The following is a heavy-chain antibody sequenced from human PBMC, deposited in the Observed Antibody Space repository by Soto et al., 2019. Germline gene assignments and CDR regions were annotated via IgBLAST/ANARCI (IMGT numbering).Heavy chain of an antibody. CDR3: AGSKNRGEAIDY. D-gene: IGHD3-10*01. Sequence: QVHLQESGPQLVRPSETLSLSCTVCGVSIRSYFWSWIRQPPGKGLEWIGWTYYTADTRYNPSLDSRASISADPYKKQFSLRLSPVTAADTALYFCAGSKNRGEAIDYWGQGALVTVSS. J-gene: IGHJ4*02. CDR2: TYYTADT. CDR1: GVSIRSYF. V-gene: IGHV4-59*01.